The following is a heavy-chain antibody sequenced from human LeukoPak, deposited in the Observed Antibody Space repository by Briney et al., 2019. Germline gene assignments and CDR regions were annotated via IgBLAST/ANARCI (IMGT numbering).Heavy chain of an antibody. CDR2: INPNSGGT. CDR1: GYTFTSYA. Sequence: ASVKVSCKASGYTFTSYAMHWVRQAPGQRLEWMGWINPNSGGTNYAQKFQGRVTMTRDTSISTAYMELSRLRSDGTAVYYCARGGDYDILTGQDYWGQGTLVTVSS. V-gene: IGHV1-2*02. CDR3: ARGGDYDILTGQDY. J-gene: IGHJ4*02. D-gene: IGHD3-9*01.